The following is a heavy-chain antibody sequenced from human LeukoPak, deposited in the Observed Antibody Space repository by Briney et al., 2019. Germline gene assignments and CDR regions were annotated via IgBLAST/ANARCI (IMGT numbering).Heavy chain of an antibody. J-gene: IGHJ4*02. CDR2: IIPIFGTA. CDR1: GGTFSSYA. V-gene: IGHV1-69*05. D-gene: IGHD6-19*01. CDR3: ARGLIAVAGKFDY. Sequence: ASVKVSCKASGGTFSSYAISWVRQAPGQGLEWMGGIIPIFGTANYAQKFQGGVTITTDESTSTAYMELSSLRSEDTAVYYCARGLIAVAGKFDYWGQGTLVTVSS.